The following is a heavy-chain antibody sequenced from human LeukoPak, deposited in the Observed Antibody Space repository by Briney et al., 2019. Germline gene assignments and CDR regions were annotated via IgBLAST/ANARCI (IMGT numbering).Heavy chain of an antibody. CDR3: AKDIKGSYYYMDV. D-gene: IGHD6-6*01. J-gene: IGHJ6*03. Sequence: GGSLRLSCAASGFNFDDYAIHWVRQAPGKGLEWVSGISWNSGSIGYADSVKGRFTISRDNAKNSLYLQMNSLRAEDTALYYCAKDIKGSYYYMDVWGKGTTVTVSS. CDR2: ISWNSGSI. V-gene: IGHV3-9*01. CDR1: GFNFDDYA.